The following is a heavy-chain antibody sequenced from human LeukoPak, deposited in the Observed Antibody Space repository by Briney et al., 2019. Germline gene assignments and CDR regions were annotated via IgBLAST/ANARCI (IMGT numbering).Heavy chain of an antibody. V-gene: IGHV3-9*02. CDR1: GFTSDDYA. CDR2: ISCISGSI. D-gene: IGHD4-11*01. Sequence: GRSLSLSCAASGFTSDDYAMHWVRQAPGKGLEWVSGISCISGSIGYADSVKGRFTISRDNAKNSLYLQMNSLRAEDTALYYCAKLDSSDYDYIAYGMDVWGQGTTVTVSS. J-gene: IGHJ6*02. CDR3: AKLDSSDYDYIAYGMDV.